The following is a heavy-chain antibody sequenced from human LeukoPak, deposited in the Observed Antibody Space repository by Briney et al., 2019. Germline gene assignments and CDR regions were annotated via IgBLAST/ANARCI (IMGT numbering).Heavy chain of an antibody. Sequence: ASVKVSCKASGYTFTSYDINWVRQATGQGLEWMGWMDPNSGNTGYAQKFQGRVSMTRDTSISTAYMELSSLRSEDTAVYYCARDQEAFDYWGQGTLVTVSS. CDR1: GYTFTSYD. CDR2: MDPNSGNT. CDR3: ARDQEAFDY. J-gene: IGHJ4*02. V-gene: IGHV1-8*01.